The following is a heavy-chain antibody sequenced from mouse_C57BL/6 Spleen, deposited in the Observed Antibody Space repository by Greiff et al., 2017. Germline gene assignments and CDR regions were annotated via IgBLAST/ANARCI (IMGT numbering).Heavy chain of an antibody. CDR3: ARRSDYDGYFDV. CDR1: GFTFSDYG. J-gene: IGHJ1*03. D-gene: IGHD2-4*01. CDR2: ISSGSSTI. V-gene: IGHV5-17*01. Sequence: EVKVVESGGGLVKPGGSLKLSCAASGFTFSDYGMHWVRQAPAKGLEWVAYISSGSSTIYYADTVKGRFTISRDNAKNTLFLQMTSLRSEDTAMXYCARRSDYDGYFDVWGTGTTVTGSS.